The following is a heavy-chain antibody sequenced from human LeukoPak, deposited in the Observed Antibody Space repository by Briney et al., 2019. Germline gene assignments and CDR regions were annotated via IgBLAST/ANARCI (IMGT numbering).Heavy chain of an antibody. D-gene: IGHD2-2*01. CDR2: ISTSGESA. CDR3: AKRDSTSYHFDS. CDR1: GFTFSSYA. J-gene: IGHJ4*02. Sequence: GGSLRLSCPVSGFTFSSYAMSWVRPAPGRGLEWVSVISTSGESAYYADSVEGRFTISRDNAKNTLYLQMNSLRVEDTAVYYCAKRDSTSYHFDSWGQGTLVTVSS. V-gene: IGHV3-23*01.